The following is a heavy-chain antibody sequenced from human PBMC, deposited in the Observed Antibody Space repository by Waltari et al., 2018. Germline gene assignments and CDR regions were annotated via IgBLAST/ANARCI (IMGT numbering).Heavy chain of an antibody. Sequence: QVQLVQSGAEVKKPGASVKVSCKASGYTFTGYYMHWVRQAPGQGLEWMGWFNPNMVGTNYAQKVQGRVTMTRDTSISTAYMELSRLRSDDTAVYYCARATGLRYFDRVSSGYWGQGTLVTVSS. CDR1: GYTFTGYY. CDR2: FNPNMVGT. D-gene: IGHD3-9*01. CDR3: ARATGLRYFDRVSSGY. J-gene: IGHJ4*02. V-gene: IGHV1-2*02.